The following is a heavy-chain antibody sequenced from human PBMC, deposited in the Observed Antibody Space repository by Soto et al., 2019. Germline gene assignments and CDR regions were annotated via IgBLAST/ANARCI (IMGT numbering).Heavy chain of an antibody. V-gene: IGHV3-30-3*01. CDR2: ISYDGSDK. D-gene: IGHD3-16*01. Sequence: QVQLVESGGGVVQPGRSLTLSCAASGFSFTTYAMQWVRQAPGKGLEWVAVISYDGSDKYYADSVKGRFTISRDNSNNTVSLQMNSLRADDTAVYYCARDRGSYFDYWGQGTLVTVSS. CDR3: ARDRGSYFDY. CDR1: GFSFTTYA. J-gene: IGHJ4*02.